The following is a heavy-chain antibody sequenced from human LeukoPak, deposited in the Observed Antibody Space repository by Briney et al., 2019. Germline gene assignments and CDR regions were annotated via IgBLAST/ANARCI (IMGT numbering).Heavy chain of an antibody. CDR2: ISYDGSNK. CDR1: GFTFSSYA. Sequence: GGSLRVSCAASGFTFSSYAMHCVRQAPGKGLERVAVISYDGSNKYYADSVKGRFTISRDNSKNTLYLQMNSLRAEDTVLYYCARETNYQYCFHYWGQGTLVTVSS. D-gene: IGHD1-7*01. CDR3: ARETNYQYCFHY. V-gene: IGHV3-30*04. J-gene: IGHJ4*02.